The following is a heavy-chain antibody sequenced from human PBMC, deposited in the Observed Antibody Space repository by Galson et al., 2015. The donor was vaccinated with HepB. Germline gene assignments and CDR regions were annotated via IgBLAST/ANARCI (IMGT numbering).Heavy chain of an antibody. Sequence: GLEWVGRIRSKPHSYATAYAASVKGRFTISRDDSKSTAYLQMNSLKTEDTAVYYRSRRPYDSSGLYLYYFDYWGQGTLVTVSS. J-gene: IGHJ4*02. CDR3: SRRPYDSSGLYLYYFDY. V-gene: IGHV3-73*01. CDR2: IRSKPHSYAT. D-gene: IGHD3-22*01.